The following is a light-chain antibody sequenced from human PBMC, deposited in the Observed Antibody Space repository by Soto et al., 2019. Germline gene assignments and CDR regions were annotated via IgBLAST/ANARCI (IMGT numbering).Light chain of an antibody. CDR3: QQSYRTPRT. CDR2: GAS. Sequence: DIQMTQSPSSLSASVGDRVTLPCRASQGISTYLHWYQQKPGKAPNLLISGASSLQSGVPSRFSASGYGTDFTLTINSLQPEDSATYYCQQSYRTPRTFGQGTKVDIK. J-gene: IGKJ1*01. V-gene: IGKV1-39*01. CDR1: QGISTY.